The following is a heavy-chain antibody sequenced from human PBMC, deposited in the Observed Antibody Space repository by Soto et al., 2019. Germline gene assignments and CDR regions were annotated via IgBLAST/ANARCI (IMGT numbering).Heavy chain of an antibody. CDR1: GGSFSGYY. D-gene: IGHD1-20*01. CDR2: INHSGST. CDR3: ARKDNWNDGNYYYYMDV. V-gene: IGHV4-34*01. Sequence: PSETLSLTCAVYGGSFSGYYWSWIRQPPGKGLEWIGEINHSGSTNYNPSLKSRVTISVDTSKNQFSLKLSSVTAADTAVYYCARKDNWNDGNYYYYMDVWGKGTTVTVSS. J-gene: IGHJ6*03.